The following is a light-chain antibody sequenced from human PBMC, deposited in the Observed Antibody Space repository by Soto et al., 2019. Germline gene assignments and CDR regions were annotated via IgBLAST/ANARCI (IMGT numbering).Light chain of an antibody. Sequence: QSALTQPASVSGSPGQSITMSCTGTSSDVGGYNFVSWYQQHPGKAPKLMIYDVSNRPSGVSNRFSGSKSGNTASLTISGLQAEDEADYYCSSYTSSSTPLVYGEGTKLT. V-gene: IGLV2-14*01. CDR1: SSDVGGYNF. CDR3: SSYTSSSTPLV. J-gene: IGLJ2*01. CDR2: DVS.